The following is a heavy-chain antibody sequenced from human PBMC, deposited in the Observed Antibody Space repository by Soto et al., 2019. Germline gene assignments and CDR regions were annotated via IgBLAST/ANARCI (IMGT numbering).Heavy chain of an antibody. J-gene: IGHJ4*02. D-gene: IGHD2-2*01. Sequence: QVQLVQSGAEVKKPGASVKVSCKASGYTFTSYGIIWVRQAPGQGLEWMGWISAYNGNTNYAQKLQGRVTMTTDTSTSTAYMELRSLRSDDTAVYYCALDDLCSSTSCGSGYWGQGTLVTVSS. V-gene: IGHV1-18*01. CDR2: ISAYNGNT. CDR1: GYTFTSYG. CDR3: ALDDLCSSTSCGSGY.